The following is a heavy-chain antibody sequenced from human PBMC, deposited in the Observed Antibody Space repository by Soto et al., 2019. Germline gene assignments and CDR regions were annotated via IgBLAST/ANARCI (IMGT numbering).Heavy chain of an antibody. Sequence: QVQLVESGGGVVQPGRSLRLSCVASGFSFSNYGIHWVRQTPGKGLEWVAAIWPDGNYKLYPDSVKGRFTISRDNSKKTLYLEMNSLGAEDTAMYYCARAGIVATTQLGWFDPWGQGTLVIVSS. V-gene: IGHV3-33*01. CDR3: ARAGIVATTQLGWFDP. J-gene: IGHJ5*02. CDR1: GFSFSNYG. CDR2: IWPDGNYK. D-gene: IGHD5-12*01.